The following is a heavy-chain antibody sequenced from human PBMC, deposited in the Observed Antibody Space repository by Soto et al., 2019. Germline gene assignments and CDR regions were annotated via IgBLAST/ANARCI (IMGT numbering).Heavy chain of an antibody. Sequence: EVQLVESGGGLVQPGGSLKLSCAVSGFSFSDSAIHWVRQASGKGLEWVGRIRSSPNSHAPTYAASGRGRFTISRDDSKSTAYLQMNSLTTEDTALYYCARLAYCGGDCYSEDYWGQGTLVTVSS. V-gene: IGHV3-73*02. CDR2: IRSSPNSHAP. CDR1: GFSFSDSA. J-gene: IGHJ4*02. D-gene: IGHD2-21*02. CDR3: ARLAYCGGDCYSEDY.